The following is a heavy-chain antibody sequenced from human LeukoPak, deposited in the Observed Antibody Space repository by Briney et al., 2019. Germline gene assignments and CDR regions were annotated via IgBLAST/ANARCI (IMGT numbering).Heavy chain of an antibody. CDR2: VYPGDSDT. CDR1: GYSFTSYW. V-gene: IGHV5-51*01. D-gene: IGHD2-2*01. Sequence: GESLKISCKGSGYSFTSYWIGWVRQMPGKGLEWMGIVYPGDSDTRYSPSFQGQVTISADKSISTAYLQWSSLKASDTAMYYCARRSTGYCSSTSCSENWFDPWGQGTLVTVSS. CDR3: ARRSTGYCSSTSCSENWFDP. J-gene: IGHJ5*02.